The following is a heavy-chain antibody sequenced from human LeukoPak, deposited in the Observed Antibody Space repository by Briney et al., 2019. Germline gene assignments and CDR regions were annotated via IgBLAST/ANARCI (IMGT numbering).Heavy chain of an antibody. CDR3: ASLSRWSVDY. J-gene: IGHJ4*02. CDR1: GFTFSSYT. CDR2: ISSSSSYI. Sequence: PGGSLRLSCAASGFTFSSYTMNWVRQAPGKGLEWVSSISSSSSYIYYADSVKGRFTISGDNAKNSLYLQMNSLRAEDTAVYYCASLSRWSVDYWGQGTLVTVSS. V-gene: IGHV3-21*01. D-gene: IGHD6-13*01.